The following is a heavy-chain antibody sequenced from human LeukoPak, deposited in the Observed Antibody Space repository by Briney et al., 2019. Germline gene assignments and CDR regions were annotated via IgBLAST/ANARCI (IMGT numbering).Heavy chain of an antibody. Sequence: ASVKVSCKASGYTFTSYYMHWVRQAPGQGLEWMGIINPSGGSTSYAQKFQGRVTMTRDTSTSTVYMELSSLRSDDTAVYYCARGHLFGDYGDYLAGYYYYGMDVWGQGTTVTVSS. V-gene: IGHV1-46*01. J-gene: IGHJ6*02. CDR2: INPSGGST. CDR1: GYTFTSYY. D-gene: IGHD4-17*01. CDR3: ARGHLFGDYGDYLAGYYYYGMDV.